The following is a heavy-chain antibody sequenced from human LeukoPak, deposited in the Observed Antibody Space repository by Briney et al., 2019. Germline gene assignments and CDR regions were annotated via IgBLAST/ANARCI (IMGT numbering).Heavy chain of an antibody. CDR3: ARGTCSSTSCYGFDY. J-gene: IGHJ4*02. D-gene: IGHD2-2*01. CDR2: ISSSSSYT. Sequence: PGGSLRHSCAASGFTFSDYYMSWIRQALGKELEGVSYISSSSSYTNYADSVKGRFTISRDNAKNSLYLQMNSLRAEDTAVYYCARGTCSSTSCYGFDYWGQGTLVTVSS. CDR1: GFTFSDYY. V-gene: IGHV3-11*05.